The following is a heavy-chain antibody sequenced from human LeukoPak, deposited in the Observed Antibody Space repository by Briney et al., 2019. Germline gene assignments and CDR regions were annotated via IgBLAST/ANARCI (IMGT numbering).Heavy chain of an antibody. Sequence: GASVKVSCKASGGTFSSYAISWVRQAPGQGLEWMGRIIPILGTANYAQKFQGRVTITTDESTSTAYMELSSLRSEDTAVYYCARDLRSTNAFDIWGQGTMVTVSS. CDR3: ARDLRSTNAFDI. CDR1: GGTFSSYA. V-gene: IGHV1-69*11. CDR2: IIPILGTA. J-gene: IGHJ3*02.